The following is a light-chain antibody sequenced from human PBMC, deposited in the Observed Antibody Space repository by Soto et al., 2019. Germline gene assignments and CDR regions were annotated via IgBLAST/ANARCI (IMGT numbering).Light chain of an antibody. CDR2: DAS. CDR3: QQYKSHIYT. J-gene: IGKJ2*01. Sequence: DIKLTQSPLTLSASVGETATITCRASQNINHWLAWYQQKPGKAPNLLIYDASSLQNGVPSRFSGRGSGTDFTLTISSLQPNDSATYYCQQYKSHIYTFGQGTKLEIK. V-gene: IGKV1-5*01. CDR1: QNINHW.